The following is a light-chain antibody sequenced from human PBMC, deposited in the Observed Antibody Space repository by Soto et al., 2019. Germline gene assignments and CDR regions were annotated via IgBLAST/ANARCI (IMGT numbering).Light chain of an antibody. Sequence: EIVMTQSPATLSVSPGERATLSCRASQSVSSNLAWYQQKPGQAPRLLIYGASTRATGIPARFSGSGSGTEFTLTISSLQSEDFALYYCQQYVEWPRTFGQGTRVEI. CDR3: QQYVEWPRT. CDR2: GAS. V-gene: IGKV3-15*01. J-gene: IGKJ1*01. CDR1: QSVSSN.